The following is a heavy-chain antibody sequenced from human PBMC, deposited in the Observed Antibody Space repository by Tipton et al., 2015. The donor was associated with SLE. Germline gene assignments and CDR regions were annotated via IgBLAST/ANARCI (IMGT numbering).Heavy chain of an antibody. CDR1: GFTFSSYA. Sequence: SLRLSCAASGFTFSSYAMSWVRQAPGKGLEWVSVISGSGGSTYYADSVKGRFTISRDNSKNTLYLQMNSLRAEDTAVYYCAKATDYDFWSGYSYWGQGTLVTVSS. CDR3: AKATDYDFWSGYSY. J-gene: IGHJ4*02. V-gene: IGHV3-23*01. CDR2: ISGSGGST. D-gene: IGHD3-3*01.